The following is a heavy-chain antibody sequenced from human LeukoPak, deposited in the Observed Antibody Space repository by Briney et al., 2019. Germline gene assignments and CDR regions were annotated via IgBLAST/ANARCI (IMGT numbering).Heavy chain of an antibody. V-gene: IGHV4-39*07. CDR1: GGSISSSSYY. CDR3: ARIGFSSGDY. J-gene: IGHJ4*02. Sequence: SETLSLTCTVSGGSISSSSYYWGWIRQPPGKGLEWIGSIYYSGSTYYNPSLKSRATISVDTSKNQFSLELSSVTAADTAVYYCARIGFSSGDYWGQGTLVTVSS. CDR2: IYYSGST. D-gene: IGHD6-19*01.